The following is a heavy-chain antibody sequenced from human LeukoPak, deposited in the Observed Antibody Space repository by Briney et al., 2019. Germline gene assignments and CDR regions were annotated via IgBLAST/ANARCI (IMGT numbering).Heavy chain of an antibody. CDR2: MNPNSGNT. CDR3: ARGEGVYSSSSHLGDYYYYMDV. D-gene: IGHD6-6*01. CDR1: GYTFTGYY. V-gene: IGHV1-8*03. Sequence: ASVKVSCKASGYTFTGYYMHWVRQATGQGLEWMGWMNPNSGNTGYAQKFQGRVTITRNTSISTAYMELSSLRSEDTAVYYCARGEGVYSSSSHLGDYYYYMDVWGKGTTVTVSS. J-gene: IGHJ6*03.